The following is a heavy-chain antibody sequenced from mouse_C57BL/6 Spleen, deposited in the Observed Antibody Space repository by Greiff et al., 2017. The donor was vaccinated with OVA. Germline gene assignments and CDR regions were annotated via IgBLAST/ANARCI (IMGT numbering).Heavy chain of an antibody. V-gene: IGHV1-61*01. CDR1: GYTFTSYW. CDR2: IYPSDSET. CDR3: ARSGSHWYFDV. Sequence: VQLQQPGAELVRPGSSVKLSCKASGYTFTSYWMDWVKQRPGQGLEWIGNIYPSDSETHYNQKFKDKATLTVDKSSSTAYMQLSSLTSEDSAVYYCARSGSHWYFDVWGTGTTGTVSS. J-gene: IGHJ1*03. D-gene: IGHD1-1*01.